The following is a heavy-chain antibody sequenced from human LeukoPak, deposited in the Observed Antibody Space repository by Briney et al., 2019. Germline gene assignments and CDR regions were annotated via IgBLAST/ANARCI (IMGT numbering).Heavy chain of an antibody. V-gene: IGHV3-30*03. CDR2: ISYDGSNK. CDR3: AGTTSADY. CDR1: GFTFSSYG. D-gene: IGHD1-26*01. J-gene: IGHJ4*02. Sequence: GRSLRLSCTASGFTFSSYGFHWVRQAPGKGLEWVAVISYDGSNKCYADSVKGRFTISRDNSNNTVYLQMNSLRNEDTAVYYCAGTTSADYWGQGTLVTVSS.